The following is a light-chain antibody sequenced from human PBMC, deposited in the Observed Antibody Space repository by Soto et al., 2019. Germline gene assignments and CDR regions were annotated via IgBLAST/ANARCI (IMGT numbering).Light chain of an antibody. Sequence: EIVLTQSPSTLSLSPGERATLTCRASQSVNSYLAWYQQRPGQAPRLLIYDASNRATGIPDRFSGSGSGTDFTLTISRLEPEDFAVYYCQQYGSSPWTFGQGTKVDIK. J-gene: IGKJ1*01. CDR3: QQYGSSPWT. CDR1: QSVNSY. CDR2: DAS. V-gene: IGKV3-20*01.